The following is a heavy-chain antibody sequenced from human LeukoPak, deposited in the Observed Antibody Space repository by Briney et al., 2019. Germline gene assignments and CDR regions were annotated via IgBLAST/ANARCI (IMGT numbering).Heavy chain of an antibody. CDR1: GFTFSSYA. V-gene: IGHV3-23*01. CDR2: ISGSGGST. CDR3: ARDRRSYGDYAEYYFDY. J-gene: IGHJ4*02. Sequence: GGSLRLSCAASGFTFSSYAMSWVRQAPGKGLEWVSAISGSGGSTYYADSVKGRFTISRDNSKNTLYLQMNSLRAEDTALYYCARDRRSYGDYAEYYFDYWGQGTLVTVSS. D-gene: IGHD4-17*01.